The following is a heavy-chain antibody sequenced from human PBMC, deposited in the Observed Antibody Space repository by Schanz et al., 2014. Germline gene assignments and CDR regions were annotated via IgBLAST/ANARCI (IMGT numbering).Heavy chain of an antibody. CDR3: ARLDPYCRSGTCSRAFDF. D-gene: IGHD2-15*01. CDR2: IFTDGRT. J-gene: IGHJ4*02. V-gene: IGHV3-66*02. CDR1: GFPFSDYF. Sequence: VQLVDSGGGLVKPGGSLRLSCTASGFPFSDYFMAWIRQAPGRGLEWVSIIFTDGRTYYADSVKGRFTISRDSSKNTLFLQMNSLRTEDTAVYYCARLDPYCRSGTCSRAFDFWGQGTLVTVSS.